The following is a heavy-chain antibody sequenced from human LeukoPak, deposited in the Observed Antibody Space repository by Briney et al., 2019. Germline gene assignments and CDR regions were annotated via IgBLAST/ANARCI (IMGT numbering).Heavy chain of an antibody. CDR3: ASALDYYDSSGYSLGY. CDR2: IIPILGIA. V-gene: IGHV1-69*04. Sequence: SVKVSCKASGGTFSIYAISWVRQAPGQGLEWMGRIIPILGIANYAQKFQGRVTITADKSISTAYMELSSQSSSQPPVYLCASALDYYDSSGYSLGYWGQGTLVTVSS. CDR1: GGTFSIYA. D-gene: IGHD3-22*01. J-gene: IGHJ4*02.